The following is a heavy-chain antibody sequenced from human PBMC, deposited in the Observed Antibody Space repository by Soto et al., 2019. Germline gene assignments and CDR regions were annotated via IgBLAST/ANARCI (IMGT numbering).Heavy chain of an antibody. CDR2: IIPIFGTA. CDR3: ARGLTLDVDKAFPRNAGYGMDV. Sequence: QVQLVQSGAEVKKPGSSVKVSCKASGGTFSSYAISWVRQAPGQGLEWMGGIIPIFGTANYAQKFQGRVTITADESTSKVYMELSILRCEDTAVYYCARGLTLDVDKAFPRNAGYGMDVWGQGTTVTVSS. V-gene: IGHV1-69*01. CDR1: GGTFSSYA. D-gene: IGHD5-18*01. J-gene: IGHJ6*02.